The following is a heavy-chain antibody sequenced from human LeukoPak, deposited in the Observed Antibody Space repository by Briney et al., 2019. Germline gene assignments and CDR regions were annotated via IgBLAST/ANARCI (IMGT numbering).Heavy chain of an antibody. Sequence: SETLSLTCTVSGGSISSSSTYFWGWIRQPPGKGLEWIGSIFYSGTTYYTPSLKSRVTMSVDTSKNQFSLKLDSVTAADTAVYYCARWTLRVGATRADAFDIWGQGTMVTVSS. CDR3: ARWTLRVGATRADAFDI. J-gene: IGHJ3*02. CDR2: IFYSGTT. CDR1: GGSISSSSTYF. V-gene: IGHV4-39*01. D-gene: IGHD1-26*01.